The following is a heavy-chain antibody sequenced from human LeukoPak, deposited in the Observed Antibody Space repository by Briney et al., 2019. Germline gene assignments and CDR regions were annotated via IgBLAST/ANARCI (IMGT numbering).Heavy chain of an antibody. CDR3: ARDQFAAVAANY. V-gene: IGHV3-21*01. D-gene: IGHD6-19*01. J-gene: IGHJ4*02. CDR1: GYTFSSYS. CDR2: ISSSSSYI. Sequence: GGSLRLSCAASGYTFSSYSMNWVRQAPGKGLEWVSSISSSSSYIYYADSVKGRFTISRDNAKNSLYLQMNSLRAEDTAVYYCARDQFAAVAANYWGQGTLVTVSS.